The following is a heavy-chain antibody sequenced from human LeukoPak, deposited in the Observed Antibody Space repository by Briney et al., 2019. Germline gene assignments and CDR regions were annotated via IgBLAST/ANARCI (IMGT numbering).Heavy chain of an antibody. CDR3: AGDVGGTFSDDPYYFDY. D-gene: IGHD1-26*01. Sequence: SETLSLTCTVSGGSISSYYWSWIRQPAGRGLEWIGRIYPSGSSSYSPSLESRVTMSVDTSKNQFSLNLNSVTAADTAVYFCAGDVGGTFSDDPYYFDYWGQGSLVTVSS. V-gene: IGHV4-4*07. CDR1: GGSISSYY. J-gene: IGHJ4*02. CDR2: IYPSGSS.